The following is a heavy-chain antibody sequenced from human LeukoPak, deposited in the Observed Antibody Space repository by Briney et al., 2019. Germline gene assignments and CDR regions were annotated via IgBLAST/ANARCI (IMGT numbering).Heavy chain of an antibody. J-gene: IGHJ4*02. CDR1: GFTFSTYW. CDR3: ARVGRNAIFGVVTDRSFLDC. V-gene: IGHV3-7*01. D-gene: IGHD3-3*01. CDR2: IKQDGSEK. Sequence: PGGSLRLSCAASGFTFSTYWMSWVRRAPGKGLEWVANIKQDGSEKYYVDSVKGRFTISRDNAKNSLYLQMNSLRVEDTAVYYCARVGRNAIFGVVTDRSFLDCWGQGTLVTVSS.